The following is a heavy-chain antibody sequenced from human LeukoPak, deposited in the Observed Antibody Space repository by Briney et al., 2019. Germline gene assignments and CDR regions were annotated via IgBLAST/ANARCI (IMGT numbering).Heavy chain of an antibody. Sequence: SETLSLTCTVSGGSISSHYWSWIRQPPGKGLEWIGYIYYSGSTNYNPSLKSRVTISVDTSKNQFSLKLSSVTAADTAVYYCARDGQEEWEPFDIWGQGTMVTVSS. CDR3: ARDGQEEWEPFDI. CDR2: IYYSGST. D-gene: IGHD1-26*01. J-gene: IGHJ3*02. CDR1: GGSISSHY. V-gene: IGHV4-59*11.